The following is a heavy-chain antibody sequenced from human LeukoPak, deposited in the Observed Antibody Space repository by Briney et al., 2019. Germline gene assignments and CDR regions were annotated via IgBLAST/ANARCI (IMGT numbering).Heavy chain of an antibody. CDR2: ISYDGSNK. D-gene: IGHD1-7*01. CDR3: AKEKATGNYLAYYGMDV. V-gene: IGHV3-30*18. J-gene: IGHJ6*02. Sequence: GGSLRLSCAAPGFTFSSYGMHWVRQAPGKGLEWVAVISYDGSNKYYADSVKGRFTISRDNSKNTLYLQMNSLRAEDTAVYYCAKEKATGNYLAYYGMDVWGQGTTVTVSS. CDR1: GFTFSSYG.